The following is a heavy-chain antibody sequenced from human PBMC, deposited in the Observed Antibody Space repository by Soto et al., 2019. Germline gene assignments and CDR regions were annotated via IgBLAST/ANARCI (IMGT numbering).Heavy chain of an antibody. V-gene: IGHV1-69*04. Sequence: ASVKVSCKASGGTFSSYAISWVRQAPGQGLEWMGRIIPILGIANYAQKFQGRVTITADKSTSTAYMELSSLRSEDTAVYYCAREHYYGSGSYYYYYGMDVWGQGTTVTVSS. CDR2: IIPILGIA. CDR3: AREHYYGSGSYYYYYGMDV. D-gene: IGHD3-10*01. J-gene: IGHJ6*02. CDR1: GGTFSSYA.